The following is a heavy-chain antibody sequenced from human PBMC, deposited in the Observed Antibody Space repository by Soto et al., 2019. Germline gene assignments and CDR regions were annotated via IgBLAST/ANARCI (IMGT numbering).Heavy chain of an antibody. Sequence: QVQLVQSGAEVKKPGSSVKVSCKTSGGTFSSYAISWVRQAPGQGLEWMGGIIPIFDTANYAQKFQGRVTITADESTNTAYMELSSLRSEDTALYYCARHDCISSSCYYYYYYSMDVWGQGTTVTVSS. D-gene: IGHD2-2*01. CDR1: GGTFSSYA. J-gene: IGHJ6*02. CDR3: ARHDCISSSCYYYYYYSMDV. V-gene: IGHV1-69*12. CDR2: IIPIFDTA.